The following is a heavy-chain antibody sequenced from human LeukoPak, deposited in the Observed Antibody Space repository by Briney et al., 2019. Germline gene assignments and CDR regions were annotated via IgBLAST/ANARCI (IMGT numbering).Heavy chain of an antibody. CDR1: GFTFSSYG. Sequence: GGSLRLSCAASGFTFSSYGMHWVRLAPGKGLEWVAFIRYDGSNKYYADSVKGRFTISRDNSKNTLYLQMNSLRAEDTAVYYCAKDLYYCGSTSCPIDYWGQGTLVTVSS. CDR2: IRYDGSNK. CDR3: AKDLYYCGSTSCPIDY. J-gene: IGHJ4*02. V-gene: IGHV3-30*02. D-gene: IGHD2-2*01.